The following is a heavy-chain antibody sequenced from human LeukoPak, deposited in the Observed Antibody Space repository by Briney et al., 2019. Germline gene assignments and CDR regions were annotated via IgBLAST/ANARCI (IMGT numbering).Heavy chain of an antibody. CDR1: GYTFTGYY. D-gene: IGHD6-13*01. CDR3: ARPHTYSSSWYHVGDAFDI. Sequence: EASVKVSCKASGYTFTGYYMHWVRQAPGQGLEWMGWINPNSGGTNYAQKFQGRVTMTRDTSISTAYMELSRLRSDDTAVYYCARPHTYSSSWYHVGDAFDIWGQGTMVTVSS. V-gene: IGHV1-2*02. J-gene: IGHJ3*02. CDR2: INPNSGGT.